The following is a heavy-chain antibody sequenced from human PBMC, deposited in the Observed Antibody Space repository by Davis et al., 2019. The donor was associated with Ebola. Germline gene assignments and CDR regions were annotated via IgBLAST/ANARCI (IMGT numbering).Heavy chain of an antibody. CDR1: GFTFGDYA. J-gene: IGHJ6*02. Sequence: GESLKISCTASGFTFGDYAMSWVRQAPGKGLEWVGFIRSKAYGGTTEYAASVKGRFTISRDDSKSIAYLQMNGLKTEDTAVYYCTRGYCSSTSCYQRRDYYYGMDVWGQGTTVTVSS. D-gene: IGHD2-2*01. CDR3: TRGYCSSTSCYQRRDYYYGMDV. V-gene: IGHV3-49*04. CDR2: IRSKAYGGTT.